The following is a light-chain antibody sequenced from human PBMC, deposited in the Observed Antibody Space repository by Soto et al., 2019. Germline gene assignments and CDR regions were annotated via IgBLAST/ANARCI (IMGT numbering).Light chain of an antibody. CDR3: LQHNNFPLT. CDR1: QGISNH. V-gene: IGKV1-17*03. J-gene: IGKJ5*01. CDR2: DAS. Sequence: DIQVTQSPSAMSASVGDRVTITCRASQGISNHLVWFQLKPGKVPKRLIYDASSLQTGVPSRFSGSGSGTDFTLTLSSLQPEDFATYYCLQHNNFPLTFGQGTRLEAK.